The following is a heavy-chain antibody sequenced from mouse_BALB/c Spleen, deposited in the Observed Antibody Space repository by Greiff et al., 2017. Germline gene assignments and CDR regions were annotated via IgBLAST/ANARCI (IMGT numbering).Heavy chain of an antibody. CDR2: ISNGGGST. CDR3: ARGGYYDYDEGYAMDY. J-gene: IGHJ4*01. D-gene: IGHD2-4*01. CDR1: GFTFSSYT. Sequence: EVQLVESGGGLVQPGGSLKLSCAASGFTFSSYTMSWVRQTPEKRLEWVAYISNGGGSTYYPDTVKGRFTISRDNAKNTLYLQMSSLKSEDTAMYYCARGGYYDYDEGYAMDYWGQGTSVTVSS. V-gene: IGHV5-12-2*01.